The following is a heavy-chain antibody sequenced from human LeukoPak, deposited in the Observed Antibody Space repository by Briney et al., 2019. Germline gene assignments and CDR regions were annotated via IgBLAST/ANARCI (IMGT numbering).Heavy chain of an antibody. D-gene: IGHD6-25*01. Sequence: GRSLRLSCAASGFTFSNYGMHWVRQAPGKGLEWVAVIWYDESNKYYADSVKGRLTISRENSKNTLYLQMNSLRAEDTAVYYCARDSSSGVRYFDYWGQGTLVTVSS. CDR1: GFTFSNYG. CDR2: IWYDESNK. CDR3: ARDSSSGVRYFDY. V-gene: IGHV3-33*01. J-gene: IGHJ4*02.